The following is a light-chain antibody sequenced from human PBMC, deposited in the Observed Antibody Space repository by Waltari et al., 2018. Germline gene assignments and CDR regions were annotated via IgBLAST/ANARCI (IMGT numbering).Light chain of an antibody. CDR1: RSNIGAGYD. J-gene: IGLJ2*01. CDR3: QSYDSSLRGVI. CDR2: GTN. V-gene: IGLV1-40*01. Sequence: QSVLTQPPSVSGAPGQRVTISCTGSRSNIGAGYDVHWYQQLPGRAPKLLIYGTNSRPSGGVPDRFFASKSGISASLAITGLQAEDEADYYCQSYDSSLRGVIFGGGTKLTV.